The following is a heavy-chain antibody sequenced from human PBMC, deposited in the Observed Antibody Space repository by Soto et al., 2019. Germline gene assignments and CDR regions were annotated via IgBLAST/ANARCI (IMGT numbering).Heavy chain of an antibody. V-gene: IGHV4-4*02. J-gene: IGHJ6*02. CDR1: GGSISSNNW. CDR3: ARNRYGMDV. CDR2: IHHSETT. Sequence: ASETLSLTCAISGGSISSNNWWTWVRQSPGKGLEWIGEIHHSETTNYNPSLDRRVTISVDKSKNQFSLKLSSVTAADTAVYYCARNRYGMDVWGQGTTVTVSS.